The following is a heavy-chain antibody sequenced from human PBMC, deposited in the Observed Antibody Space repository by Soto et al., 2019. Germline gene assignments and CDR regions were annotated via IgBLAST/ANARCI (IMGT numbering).Heavy chain of an antibody. CDR2: ISYDGSNE. D-gene: IGHD2-15*01. Sequence: QVQLVESGGGVVQPGRSLRISCAASGFTFSSYGMYWVRQAPGKGLGWVAVISYDGSNENYVDSVKGRFTISRDNSKNTLYLQMNSLRAEDTAVYYYAKGYCSGSACFPDSWGQGTLVTVSS. CDR3: AKGYCSGSACFPDS. V-gene: IGHV3-30*18. CDR1: GFTFSSYG. J-gene: IGHJ4*02.